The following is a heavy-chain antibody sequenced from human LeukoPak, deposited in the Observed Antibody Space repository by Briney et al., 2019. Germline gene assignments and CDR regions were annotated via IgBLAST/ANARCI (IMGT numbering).Heavy chain of an antibody. V-gene: IGHV3-11*01. J-gene: IGHJ3*02. CDR1: GFTFSDYY. CDR3: ARAMTTVTPDAFDI. Sequence: GSLRLSCAASGFTFSDYYMSWIRQAPGKGLEWVSYISSSGSTICYADSVKGRFTISRDNAKNSLYLQMNSLRAEDTAVYYCARAMTTVTPDAFDIWGQGTMVTVSS. D-gene: IGHD4-17*01. CDR2: ISSSGSTI.